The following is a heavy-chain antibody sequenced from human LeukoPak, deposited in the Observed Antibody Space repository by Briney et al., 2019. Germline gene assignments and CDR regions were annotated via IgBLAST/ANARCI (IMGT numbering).Heavy chain of an antibody. V-gene: IGHV1-2*02. J-gene: IGHJ5*02. CDR2: INSNSADT. D-gene: IGHD2-2*01. Sequence: ASVKVSCKTSGYSFIDYYIHWVRQAPGQGLEWMGWINSNSADTNYAQNFQGRVTMTRDTSISTAYMELSSLRSEDTAVYYCARGKVVVVPAATAFDPWGQGTLVTVSS. CDR1: GYSFIDYY. CDR3: ARGKVVVVPAATAFDP.